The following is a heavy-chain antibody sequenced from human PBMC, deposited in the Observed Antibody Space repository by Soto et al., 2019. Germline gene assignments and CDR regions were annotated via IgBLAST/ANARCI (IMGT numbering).Heavy chain of an antibody. CDR2: INHSGST. Sequence: XGTLTLTCAVYGGSFSGYYWSWIRQPPGKGLEWIGEINHSGSTNYNPSLKSRVTISVDTSKNQFSLKLSSVTAADTAVYYCASAHEADYYYYGMDVWGQGTTVTVSS. CDR1: GGSFSGYY. CDR3: ASAHEADYYYYGMDV. V-gene: IGHV4-34*01. J-gene: IGHJ6*02.